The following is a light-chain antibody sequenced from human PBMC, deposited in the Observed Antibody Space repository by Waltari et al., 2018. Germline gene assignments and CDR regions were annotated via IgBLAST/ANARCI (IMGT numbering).Light chain of an antibody. CDR1: QTIRTTY. J-gene: IGKJ4*01. CDR3: QQYDISPLT. CDR2: GTF. Sequence: EIVLTQSPGTLSLSPGEGATLSCRTSQTIRTTYLAWYQQKPGQAPTRLIYGTFSRATGIPDRFTSSGSGTDFSLTLSSLEPEDFATYYCQQYDISPLTFGGGTKVEIK. V-gene: IGKV3-20*01.